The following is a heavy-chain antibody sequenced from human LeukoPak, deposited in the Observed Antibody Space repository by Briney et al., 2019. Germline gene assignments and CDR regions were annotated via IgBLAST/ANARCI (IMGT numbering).Heavy chain of an antibody. Sequence: GGSLRLSCAASGFTFSSYGMHWVRQAPGKGLEWVAVISYDGSNKYYADSVKGRFTISRDNSKNTLYLQMNSLGAEDTAVYSCAKFPTLENYFDYWGQGTLVTVSS. V-gene: IGHV3-30*18. J-gene: IGHJ4*02. D-gene: IGHD1-1*01. CDR3: AKFPTLENYFDY. CDR1: GFTFSSYG. CDR2: ISYDGSNK.